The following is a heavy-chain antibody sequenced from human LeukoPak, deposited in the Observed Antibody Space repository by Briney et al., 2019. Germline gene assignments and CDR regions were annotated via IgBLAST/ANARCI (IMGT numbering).Heavy chain of an antibody. CDR3: ARLRCSGGSYYGVRARVY. CDR1: GGSFSGYY. CDR2: INHSGST. D-gene: IGHD2-15*01. Sequence: ASETLSLTCAVYGGSFSGYYWSWIRQPPGKGLEWIGEINHSGSTNYNPSLKSRVTISVDTSKNQFSLKLSSVTAADTAVYYCARLRCSGGSYYGVRARVYWGQGTLVTVSS. J-gene: IGHJ4*02. V-gene: IGHV4-34*01.